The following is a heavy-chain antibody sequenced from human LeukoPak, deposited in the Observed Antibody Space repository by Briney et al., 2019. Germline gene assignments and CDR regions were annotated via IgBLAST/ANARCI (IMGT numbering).Heavy chain of an antibody. V-gene: IGHV4-38-2*02. J-gene: IGHJ4*02. D-gene: IGHD3-22*01. Sequence: PSETLSLTCAVSGYSISSGYYWGWIRQPPGKGLEWIGSIYHTGSTYYNPSLKSRVTISVDTSKNHFSLKLSSVTAADTAVYYCAREYYGSSGYSDYWGQGTLVTVSS. CDR2: IYHTGST. CDR1: GYSISSGYY. CDR3: AREYYGSSGYSDY.